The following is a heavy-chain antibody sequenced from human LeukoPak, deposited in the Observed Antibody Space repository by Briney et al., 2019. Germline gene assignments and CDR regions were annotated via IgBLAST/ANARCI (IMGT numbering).Heavy chain of an antibody. CDR1: GFTFSSYA. CDR2: ISSSTSYI. Sequence: GGSLRLSCAASGFTFSSYAMSWVRQAPGKGLEWVSLISSSTSYIYYADSVKGRFTISRDNAKNSLYLQMNSLRAEDTAVYYCASDRGGSYPFDYWGQGTLVTVSS. J-gene: IGHJ4*02. CDR3: ASDRGGSYPFDY. D-gene: IGHD1-26*01. V-gene: IGHV3-21*01.